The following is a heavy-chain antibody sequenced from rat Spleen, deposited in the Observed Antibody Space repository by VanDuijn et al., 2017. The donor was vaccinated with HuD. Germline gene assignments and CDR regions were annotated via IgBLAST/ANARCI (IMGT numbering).Heavy chain of an antibody. CDR3: ARRETRWDY. CDR2: ISTSGSRT. J-gene: IGHJ2*01. Sequence: EVQLVESGGGLVQPGRSLKLSCAASGFTFSNYYMAWVRQTPKKGLEWVATISTSGSRTYYPDSVKGRFTISRDYAKSSLYLQMNSLKSEDTATYYCARRETRWDYWGQGVMVTVSS. V-gene: IGHV5-25*01. D-gene: IGHD1-10*01. CDR1: GFTFSNYY.